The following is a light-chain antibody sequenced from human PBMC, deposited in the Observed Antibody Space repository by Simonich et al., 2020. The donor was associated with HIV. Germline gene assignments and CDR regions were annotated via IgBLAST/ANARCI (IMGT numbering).Light chain of an antibody. Sequence: QSALTQPPSASGSPGQSVTISCTGTSSDVGGYNYVSWYQKHPGKAPQLMIYEVTKRPSGVPDRFSGSKSGNTASLTVSGLQAEDEADYYCSSYTSSSTLVFGGGTKLTVL. J-gene: IGLJ2*01. CDR2: EVT. CDR1: SSDVGGYNY. V-gene: IGLV2-8*01. CDR3: SSYTSSSTLV.